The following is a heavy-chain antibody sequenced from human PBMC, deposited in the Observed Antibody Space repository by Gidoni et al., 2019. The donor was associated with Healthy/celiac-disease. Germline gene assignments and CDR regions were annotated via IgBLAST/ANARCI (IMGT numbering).Heavy chain of an antibody. CDR1: GVAFSSYA. J-gene: IGHJ5*02. V-gene: IGHV3-23*01. Sequence: EVQLLESGGGLVQPGGSLRLSCAASGVAFSSYAMSWVRQAPGKGLEWVSAMSGSGGSTYYADSVKGRFTISRDNSKNTLYLQMNSLRAEDTAVYYCAKDYYGSGWFDPWGQGTLVTVSS. D-gene: IGHD3-10*01. CDR3: AKDYYGSGWFDP. CDR2: MSGSGGST.